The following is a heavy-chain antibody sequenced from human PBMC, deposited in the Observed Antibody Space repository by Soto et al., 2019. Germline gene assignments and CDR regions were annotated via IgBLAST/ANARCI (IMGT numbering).Heavy chain of an antibody. D-gene: IGHD3-22*01. CDR1: GGSISSYY. Sequence: SETLSLTCTVSGGSISSYYWSWIRQPAGKGLEWIGRIYTSGSTNYNPSLKSRVTMSLDTSKNQFSLKLTSVTAADTALYFCARELYNSSLALDFWGQGTLVTVSS. J-gene: IGHJ4*02. CDR3: ARELYNSSLALDF. V-gene: IGHV4-4*07. CDR2: IYTSGST.